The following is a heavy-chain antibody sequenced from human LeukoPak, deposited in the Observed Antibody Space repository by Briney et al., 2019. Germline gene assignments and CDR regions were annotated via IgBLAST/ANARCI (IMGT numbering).Heavy chain of an antibody. Sequence: SETLSLTCAVYGGSFSGYYWGWIRQPPGKGLEWVGSIYYSGSTYYNPSLKSRVTISVDTSKNQFSLRLSSVTAADTAVYYCARDGYYYDSSGKYFDYWGQGTLVTVSS. CDR3: ARDGYYYDSSGKYFDY. J-gene: IGHJ4*02. D-gene: IGHD3-22*01. V-gene: IGHV4-34*01. CDR2: IYYSGST. CDR1: GGSFSGYY.